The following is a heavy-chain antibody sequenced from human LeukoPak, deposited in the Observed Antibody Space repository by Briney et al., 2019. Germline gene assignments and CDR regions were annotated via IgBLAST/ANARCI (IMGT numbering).Heavy chain of an antibody. CDR1: GGSISSGSYY. D-gene: IGHD3-9*01. J-gene: IGHJ4*02. Sequence: PSETLSLTCTVSGGSISSGSYYWSWIRQPAGKGLEWIGRIFTDGTTIYNPSLKSRITMSVDLSANRFSLRLSSVTAADTATYYCARDHNEYDFLTDAYLGYFDYWGQGALVTVSS. CDR2: IFTDGTT. CDR3: ARDHNEYDFLTDAYLGYFDY. V-gene: IGHV4-61*02.